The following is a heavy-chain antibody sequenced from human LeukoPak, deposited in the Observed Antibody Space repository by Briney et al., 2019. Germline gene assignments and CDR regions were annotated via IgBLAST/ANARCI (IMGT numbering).Heavy chain of an antibody. CDR3: ARGRYDILTGYRYDFDY. CDR2: INHSGST. Sequence: SETLSLTCAVSGGSISSNSYYWGWIRQPPGKGLEWIGEINHSGSTNYNPSLKSRVTISVDTSKNQFSLKLSSVTAADTAVYYCARGRYDILTGYRYDFDYWGQGTLVTVSS. D-gene: IGHD3-9*01. V-gene: IGHV4-39*07. CDR1: GGSISSNSYY. J-gene: IGHJ4*02.